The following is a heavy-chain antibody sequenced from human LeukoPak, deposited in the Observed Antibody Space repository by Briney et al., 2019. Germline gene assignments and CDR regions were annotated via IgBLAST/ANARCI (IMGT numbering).Heavy chain of an antibody. CDR1: GGSINNYY. CDR3: ARDRWTFGTSSIWYFDL. V-gene: IGHV4-59*01. CDR2: IYSSGTT. J-gene: IGHJ2*01. D-gene: IGHD3-16*01. Sequence: SETLSLTCTVSGGSINNYYWSWIRQPPGKGLEWIGSIYSSGTTSYNPSLKSRVTISVDTSKNQFSLKLASVTAADAAVYYCARDRWTFGTSSIWYFDLWGRGTPITVSS.